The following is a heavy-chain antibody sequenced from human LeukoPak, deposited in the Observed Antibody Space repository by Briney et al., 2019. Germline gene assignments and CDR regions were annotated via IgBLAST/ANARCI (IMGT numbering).Heavy chain of an antibody. CDR3: ERSPHILTGENFDY. CDR1: GYTFTGYY. Sequence: ASVKVSCKASGYTFTGYYMHWVRQAPGQGLEWMGWINSNSGGTNYAQKFQGRGTMTRDTSISTAYMALTRLRSDDTAVYFCERSPHILTGENFDYWGQGTLVTV. D-gene: IGHD3-9*01. J-gene: IGHJ4*02. CDR2: INSNSGGT. V-gene: IGHV1-2*02.